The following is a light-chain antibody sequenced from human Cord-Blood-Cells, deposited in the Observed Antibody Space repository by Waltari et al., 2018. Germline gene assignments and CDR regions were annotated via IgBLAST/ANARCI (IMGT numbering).Light chain of an antibody. J-gene: IGLJ3*02. Sequence: SYELTQPPSVSVSPGQTARITCSGDALPKQYAYWYQQKPGQAPVLGIYKDSGRPSGIPERFSGSNSGTTVTLTISGVQAEDEADYYCQSADSSGTYWVFGGGTKLTVL. V-gene: IGLV3-25*03. CDR3: QSADSSGTYWV. CDR1: ALPKQY. CDR2: KDS.